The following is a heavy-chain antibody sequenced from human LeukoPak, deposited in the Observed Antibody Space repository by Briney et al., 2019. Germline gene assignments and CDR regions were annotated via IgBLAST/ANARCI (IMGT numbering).Heavy chain of an antibody. CDR1: GDSLSYYY. CDR2: IFTSGST. Sequence: PSETLSLTCTVSGDSLSYYYWSWVRQPAGKGLEWIGRIFTSGSTIYNPSLKSRVTMSIDTSKNQFSLSLSSVTAADTAVYYCARDWAGHVNWFGPWGQGTLVTVSS. D-gene: IGHD3/OR15-3a*01. J-gene: IGHJ5*02. V-gene: IGHV4-4*07. CDR3: ARDWAGHVNWFGP.